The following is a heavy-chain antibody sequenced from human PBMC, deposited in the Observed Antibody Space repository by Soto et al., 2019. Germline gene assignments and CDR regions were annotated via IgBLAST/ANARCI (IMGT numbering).Heavy chain of an antibody. Sequence: QVQLVQSGAEGKKPGSSVKVSCKASGGTVSSYAISWVRQAPGQGLEWMGGIIPIFGTANYAQKFQGRVTITADESTSTAYMELSSLRSEDTAVYYCARDEVTAAPAEVAFDPWGQGTLVTVSS. D-gene: IGHD2-2*01. J-gene: IGHJ5*02. CDR2: IIPIFGTA. V-gene: IGHV1-69*01. CDR1: GGTVSSYA. CDR3: ARDEVTAAPAEVAFDP.